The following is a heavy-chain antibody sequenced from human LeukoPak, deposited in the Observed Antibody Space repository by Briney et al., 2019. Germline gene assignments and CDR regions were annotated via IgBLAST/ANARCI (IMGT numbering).Heavy chain of an antibody. CDR2: ISGGGGST. V-gene: IGHV3-23*01. CDR3: AKGGKWDVTPFDY. CDR1: GFVVGGNY. D-gene: IGHD1-26*01. Sequence: GGSLRLSCAASGFVVGGNYMSWVRQAPGKGLEWVSTISGGGGSTYYADSVKGRFTISRDNSKNTLYLQVNSLRAEDTAVYYCAKGGKWDVTPFDYWGQGTLVTVSS. J-gene: IGHJ4*02.